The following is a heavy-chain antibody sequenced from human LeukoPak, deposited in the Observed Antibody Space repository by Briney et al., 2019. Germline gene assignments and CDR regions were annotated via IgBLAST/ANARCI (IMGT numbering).Heavy chain of an antibody. Sequence: GGSLRLSCAASGFTSSDYWIHWVRQAPGKGLVWVSRINTDGSITNYADSVKGRFSISRDNAKNSLYLQMNSLRDEDTAVYYCARGYRTPGGYYYFDYWGQGTLVTVSS. CDR1: GFTSSDYW. CDR3: ARGYRTPGGYYYFDY. J-gene: IGHJ4*02. V-gene: IGHV3-74*01. CDR2: INTDGSIT. D-gene: IGHD3-10*01.